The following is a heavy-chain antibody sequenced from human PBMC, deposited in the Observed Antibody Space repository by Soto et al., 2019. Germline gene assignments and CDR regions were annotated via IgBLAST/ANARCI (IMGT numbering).Heavy chain of an antibody. V-gene: IGHV3-23*01. CDR2: LSAGGGAT. CDR3: AKVTDAGTGVYSSLEY. D-gene: IGHD2-21*02. Sequence: GSLRLSCAAAGFTFSRSALSWVRQAPGKGLDWVTGLSAGGGATYYAASVKGRFTISRDNYKSTLYLQMNSLRAEDTAVYYCAKVTDAGTGVYSSLEYWGQGALVTVSS. CDR1: GFTFSRSA. J-gene: IGHJ4*02.